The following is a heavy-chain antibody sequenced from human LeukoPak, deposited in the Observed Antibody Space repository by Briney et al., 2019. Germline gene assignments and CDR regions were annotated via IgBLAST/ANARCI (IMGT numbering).Heavy chain of an antibody. CDR2: ISSSGTTT. CDR3: AREQYSHPG. J-gene: IGHJ4*02. V-gene: IGHV3-11*01. CDR1: GFSFSDFY. D-gene: IGHD4-11*01. Sequence: GGSLRLSCVASGFSFSDFYMTWIRQAPGKGLEWVSCISSSGTTTYYADSVKGRFTISRDNAKNSPYLQMNSLRAEDTAVYYCAREQYSHPGWGQGTLVTVSS.